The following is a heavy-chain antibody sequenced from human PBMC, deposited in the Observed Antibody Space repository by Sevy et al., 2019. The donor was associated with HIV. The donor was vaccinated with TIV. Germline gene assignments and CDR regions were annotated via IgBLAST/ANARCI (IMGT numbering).Heavy chain of an antibody. D-gene: IGHD1-7*01. CDR1: GFTFSDFY. V-gene: IGHV3-11*06. J-gene: IGHJ4*02. Sequence: GGSLRLSCEVSGFTFSDFYMSWIRQTPGKGLEWVSDISSGSTYTKSADSVKGRFTISRDNAKNSLCLQMNSLRVEDTAVYYCARDRRNYAGQYFDYWGQGTLVTVSS. CDR3: ARDRRNYAGQYFDY. CDR2: ISSGSTYT.